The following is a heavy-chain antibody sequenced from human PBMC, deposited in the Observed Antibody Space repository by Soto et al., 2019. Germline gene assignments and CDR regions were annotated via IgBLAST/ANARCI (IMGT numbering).Heavy chain of an antibody. CDR1: GYSFTSYG. CDR2: ISTYNGNT. V-gene: IGHV1-18*01. CDR3: ARERDDGSWSSDEYLQH. D-gene: IGHD2-2*01. J-gene: IGHJ1*01. Sequence: ASVKVSCKASGYSFTSYGIHWVRQAPGQGLEWMGWISTYNGNTKYAQKLQGRVTMTTDTFTSTAYMELRSLRSDDTALYYCARERDDGSWSSDEYLQHGG.